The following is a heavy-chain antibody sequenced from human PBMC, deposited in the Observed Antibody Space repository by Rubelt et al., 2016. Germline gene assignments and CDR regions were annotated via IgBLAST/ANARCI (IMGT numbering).Heavy chain of an antibody. D-gene: IGHD6-13*01. CDR3: ARDASSSRVDDFDC. CDR1: GFAFSIYA. V-gene: IGHV3-23*01. CDR2: ISSSGVST. J-gene: IGHJ4*02. Sequence: GGGLGQPGGSLRLSCTASGFAFSIYAMNWVRQAPGKGLEWVSAISSSGVSTYYIESVRGRFTISRDNSKNTVYLEMNSLRAEDTAVYYCARDASSSRVDDFDCWGQGTLVTVSS.